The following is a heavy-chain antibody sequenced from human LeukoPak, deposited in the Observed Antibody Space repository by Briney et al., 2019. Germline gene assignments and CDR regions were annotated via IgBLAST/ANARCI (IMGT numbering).Heavy chain of an antibody. CDR2: IYPGDSDT. Sequence: GESLKISCKGSGYFFTTYWIGWVRQMPGKGLEWMGIIYPGDSDTRYSPSFQGQVTISADKSISTAYLQWSSLKASDTAMYYCARLRYYGSGSYYNWAWFDYWGQGTLVTVSS. CDR1: GYFFTTYW. CDR3: ARLRYYGSGSYYNWAWFDY. D-gene: IGHD3-10*01. V-gene: IGHV5-51*01. J-gene: IGHJ4*02.